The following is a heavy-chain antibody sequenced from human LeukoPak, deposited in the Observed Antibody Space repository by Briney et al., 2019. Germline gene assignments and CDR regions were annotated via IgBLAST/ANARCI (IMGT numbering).Heavy chain of an antibody. Sequence: PGGSLRLSCAASGLTFSDAWMTWVRQAPGKGLEWVARIRNKTDGGTTSYAAPVKGRFTISRDDSKNTLYLQMNSLKTEDTAVYYCATERRAGFDYWGQGTLVTVSS. V-gene: IGHV3-15*01. CDR2: IRNKTDGGTT. D-gene: IGHD3-10*01. J-gene: IGHJ4*02. CDR1: GLTFSDAW. CDR3: ATERRAGFDY.